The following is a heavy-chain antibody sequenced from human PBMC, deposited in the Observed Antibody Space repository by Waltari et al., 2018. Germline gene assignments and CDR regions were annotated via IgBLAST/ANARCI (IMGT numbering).Heavy chain of an antibody. Sequence: QVQLVQSGAEVKKPGSSVKVSCKASGGPFSSSAISWVRPAPGQGLEWMGGIIPIFGTANYAQKFQGRVTITTDESTSTAYMELSSLRSEDTAVYYCAVDGYSSSSTDAFDIWGQGTMVTVSS. CDR3: AVDGYSSSSTDAFDI. V-gene: IGHV1-69*05. D-gene: IGHD6-6*01. J-gene: IGHJ3*02. CDR1: GGPFSSSA. CDR2: IIPIFGTA.